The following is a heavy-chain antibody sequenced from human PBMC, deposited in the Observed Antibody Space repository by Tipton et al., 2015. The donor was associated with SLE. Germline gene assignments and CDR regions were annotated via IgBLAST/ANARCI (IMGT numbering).Heavy chain of an antibody. CDR2: VTGSGDST. Sequence: SLRLSCVASGFTFFNYAMTWVRQAPGKGLQWVATVTGSGDSTCYTDSVRGRFNISRDSSKNTLFLQMNSLRVEDTALYYCAKVGTYYDAFDMWGQGTMVTVSS. CDR3: AKVGTYYDAFDM. J-gene: IGHJ3*02. V-gene: IGHV3-23*01. D-gene: IGHD1-26*01. CDR1: GFTFFNYA.